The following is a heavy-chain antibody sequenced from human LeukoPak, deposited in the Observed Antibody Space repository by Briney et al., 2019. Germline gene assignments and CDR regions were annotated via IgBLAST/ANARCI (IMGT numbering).Heavy chain of an antibody. V-gene: IGHV3-48*03. CDR2: IDTSGTTE. D-gene: IGHD2-8*01. CDR1: GFTFNSFQ. CDR3: ARDGTTNSYNFFDS. J-gene: IGHJ5*01. Sequence: PGGSLRLSCQASGFTFNSFQMNWVRQAPGKGQEWISYIDTSGTTEYYADSVKRRFTISRDNAKNSLYLQMNRLTGEDTAVYYCARDGTTNSYNFFDSWGQGTLVTVSS.